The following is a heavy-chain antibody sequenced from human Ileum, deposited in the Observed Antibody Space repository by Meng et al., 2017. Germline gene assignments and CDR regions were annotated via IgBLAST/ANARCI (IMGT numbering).Heavy chain of an antibody. CDR1: GFTFSNYW. J-gene: IGHJ4*02. V-gene: IGHV3-74*01. Sequence: EGQLVASGGGLVPPGGSLRLSCAASGFTFSNYWMHWVRQTPGKGLVWVSRINEDGRVTNYADSVEGRFTVSRDNAKNTLYLQMNSLRVEDTGIYYCARINYVEDSWGQGTLVTVSS. CDR2: INEDGRVT. CDR3: ARINYVEDS. D-gene: IGHD3-16*01.